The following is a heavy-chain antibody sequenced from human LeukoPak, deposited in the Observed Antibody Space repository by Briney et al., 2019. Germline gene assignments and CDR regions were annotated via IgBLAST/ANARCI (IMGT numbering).Heavy chain of an antibody. CDR2: ISYDGRNK. D-gene: IGHD5-12*01. V-gene: IGHV3-30*18. J-gene: IGHJ4*02. Sequence: GGSLRLSCAASGFTFSSYGMHWVRQAPGKGLEWVAAISYDGRNKEYVDSVKGRFTISRDNSKNTLYSQMNSLRAEDTAVYYCAKDRGYSHGFEYWGQGTLVTVSS. CDR3: AKDRGYSHGFEY. CDR1: GFTFSSYG.